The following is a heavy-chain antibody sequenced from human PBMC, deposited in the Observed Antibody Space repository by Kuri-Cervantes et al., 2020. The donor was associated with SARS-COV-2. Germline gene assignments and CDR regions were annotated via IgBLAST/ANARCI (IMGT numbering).Heavy chain of an antibody. V-gene: IGHV4-4*02. J-gene: IGHJ3*02. CDR1: GGSISSSNW. D-gene: IGHD5-18*01. CDR2: IYHSGST. CDR3: ARDWGYSYAEGAFDI. Sequence: GSLRLSCAVSGGSISSSNWWSWVRQPPGKGLEWIGEIYHSGSTNYNPSLKSRVTISVDKSKNQFSLKLSSVTAAGTAVYYCARDWGYSYAEGAFDIWGQGTMVTVSS.